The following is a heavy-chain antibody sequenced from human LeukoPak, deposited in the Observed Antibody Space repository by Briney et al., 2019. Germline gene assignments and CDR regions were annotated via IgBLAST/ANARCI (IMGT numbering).Heavy chain of an antibody. CDR1: GYTFTSYD. CDR3: ARDTLSGDVVVPAASYGWFDP. Sequence: GASVKVSCKASGYTFTSYDINWVRQAPGQGLEWMGRIIPILGIANYAQKFQGRVTITADKSTSTAYMELSSLRSEDTAVYYCARDTLSGDVVVPAASYGWFDPWGQGTLVTVSS. J-gene: IGHJ5*02. V-gene: IGHV1-69*04. D-gene: IGHD2-2*01. CDR2: IIPILGIA.